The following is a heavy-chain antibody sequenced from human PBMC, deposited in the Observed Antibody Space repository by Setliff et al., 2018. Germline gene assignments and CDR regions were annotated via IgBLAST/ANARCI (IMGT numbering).Heavy chain of an antibody. CDR3: ARAFGMYYDFWSGSLHYFDY. CDR2: INPNSGGT. Sequence: ASVKVSCKASGYTFTGYYMHWVRQAPGQGLEWTGWINPNSGGTNYAQKFQGRVTMTRDTSISTAYMELSRLRSDDTAVYYCARAFGMYYDFWSGSLHYFDYWGQGTLVTVSS. J-gene: IGHJ4*02. CDR1: GYTFTGYY. V-gene: IGHV1-2*02. D-gene: IGHD3-3*01.